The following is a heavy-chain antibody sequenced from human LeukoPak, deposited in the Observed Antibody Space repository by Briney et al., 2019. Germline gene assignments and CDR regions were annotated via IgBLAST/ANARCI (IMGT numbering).Heavy chain of an antibody. CDR2: INHSGST. Sequence: SETLSLTCAVYGGSFSGYYWSWIRQPPGKGLEWIGEINHSGSTNYNPSLKSRVTISVDTSKNQFSLKMSSVTAAETSVYYCARGPKYYYVNSGWFGKTYAFDIWGQGKMVTVSS. J-gene: IGHJ3*02. V-gene: IGHV4-34*01. D-gene: IGHD3-22*01. CDR1: GGSFSGYY. CDR3: ARGPKYYYVNSGWFGKTYAFDI.